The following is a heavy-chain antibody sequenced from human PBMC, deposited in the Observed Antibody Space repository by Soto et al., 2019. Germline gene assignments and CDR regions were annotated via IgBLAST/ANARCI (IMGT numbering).Heavy chain of an antibody. CDR1: GFTFSSYA. CDR3: ARERIIMGYGDYAFDY. CDR2: ISYDGSNK. J-gene: IGHJ4*02. V-gene: IGHV3-30-3*01. Sequence: PGGSLRLSCAASGFTFSSYAMHWVRQAPGKGLEWVAVISYDGSNKYYADSVKGRFTISRDNSKNTLYLQMNSLRAEDTAVYYCARERIIMGYGDYAFDYWGQGTLVTVSS. D-gene: IGHD4-17*01.